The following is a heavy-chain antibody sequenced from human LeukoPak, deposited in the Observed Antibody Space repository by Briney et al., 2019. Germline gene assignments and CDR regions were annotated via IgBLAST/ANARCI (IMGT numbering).Heavy chain of an antibody. CDR3: ARGTDDYIVATTSFEY. CDR1: GYTFTNYY. V-gene: IGHV1-46*01. J-gene: IGHJ4*02. CDR2: SNPSGDST. Sequence: ASVKVSCKASGYTFTNYYIHWARQAPGHGLEWMGISNPSGDSTNYAQKFQGRLTITADESTSTVYMELSSLRSEDTAVYYCARGTDDYIVATTSFEYWGQGTLVTVSS. D-gene: IGHD5-12*01.